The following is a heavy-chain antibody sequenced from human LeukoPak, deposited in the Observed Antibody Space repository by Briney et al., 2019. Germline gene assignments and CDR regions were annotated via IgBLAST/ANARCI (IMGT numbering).Heavy chain of an antibody. D-gene: IGHD1-14*01. V-gene: IGHV3-7*01. CDR3: ARGGMRYLDS. Sequence: GGSLRLSCAASGFAFNHYTMSWARQAPGKGLEWVAKMKEDGSEERYVDSVKGRFAISRDNAKSPVYLQMNSLSVEDTAVYYCARGGMRYLDSWGQGILVTVSS. J-gene: IGHJ4*02. CDR1: GFAFNHYT. CDR2: MKEDGSEE.